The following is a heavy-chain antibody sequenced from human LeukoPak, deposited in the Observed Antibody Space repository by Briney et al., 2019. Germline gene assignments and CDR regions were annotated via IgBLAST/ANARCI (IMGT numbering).Heavy chain of an antibody. CDR2: ISGSGGST. D-gene: IGHD5-12*01. Sequence: GGSLRLSCAASGFTFSDYYMSWVRQAPGKGLEWVSAISGSGGSTYYADSVKGRFTISRDNSKNTLYLQMNSLRAEDTAVYYCATTTLSSGYDDAFDIWGHGTMVTVSS. CDR1: GFTFSDYY. CDR3: ATTTLSSGYDDAFDI. V-gene: IGHV3-23*01. J-gene: IGHJ3*02.